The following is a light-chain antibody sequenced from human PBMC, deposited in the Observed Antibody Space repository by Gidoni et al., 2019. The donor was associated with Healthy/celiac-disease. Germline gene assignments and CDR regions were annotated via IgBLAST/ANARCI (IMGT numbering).Light chain of an antibody. CDR3: QSYDSSLSGQGV. CDR2: GNS. J-gene: IGLJ3*02. V-gene: IGLV1-40*01. CDR1: SSNIGAGYD. Sequence: QSVLTQPPSGSGAPGQSVPIYCTESSSNIGAGYDVHWYQQLPGTAPHLLIYGNSNRPSVVPDRFSVSKSGTSASLAITGLQAEDEADYYCQSYDSSLSGQGVFGGGTKLTVL.